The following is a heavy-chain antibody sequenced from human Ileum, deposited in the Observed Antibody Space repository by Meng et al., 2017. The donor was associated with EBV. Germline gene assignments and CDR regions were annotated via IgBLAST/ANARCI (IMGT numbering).Heavy chain of an antibody. CDR3: AIYAVGGSGQGY. V-gene: IGHV4-30-4*01. CDR1: CVSISSGVYH. CDR2: CSGGT. D-gene: IGHD1-26*01. Sequence: QVQLQESGPGLVRPSQTLSLTFAVSCVSISSGVYHWSWIRQPPGTGLEWIGCSGGTYYNPSLKSRLTISVDTSKNQFSLKLDSATAADTAVYYCAIYAVGGSGQGYWGQGTLVTVSS. J-gene: IGHJ4*02.